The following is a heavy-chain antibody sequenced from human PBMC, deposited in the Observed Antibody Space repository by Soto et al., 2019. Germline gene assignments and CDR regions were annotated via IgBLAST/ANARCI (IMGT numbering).Heavy chain of an antibody. CDR1: GFTFSSYS. CDR2: ISSSSSYI. Sequence: GGSLRLSCAASGFTFSSYSMNWVRQAPGKGLEWVSSISSSSSYIYYADSVKGRFTISRDNAKNSLYLQMNSLRAEDTAVYYCAREGDIVATTDYWGQGTLVTVSS. V-gene: IGHV3-21*01. CDR3: AREGDIVATTDY. D-gene: IGHD5-12*01. J-gene: IGHJ4*02.